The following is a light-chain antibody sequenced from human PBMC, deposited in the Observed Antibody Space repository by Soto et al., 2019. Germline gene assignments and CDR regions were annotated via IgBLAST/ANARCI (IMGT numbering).Light chain of an antibody. CDR2: EVS. CDR3: TSYTSSSTLDV. CDR1: SSDVGGYNY. Sequence: SVLTQPASVSGSPGQSITISCTGTSSDVGGYNYVSWYQQHPGKAPKLMIYEVSNRPLGVSNRFSGSKSGNTASLTISGLQAEDEADYYCTSYTSSSTLDVFGTGTKVTV. V-gene: IGLV2-14*01. J-gene: IGLJ1*01.